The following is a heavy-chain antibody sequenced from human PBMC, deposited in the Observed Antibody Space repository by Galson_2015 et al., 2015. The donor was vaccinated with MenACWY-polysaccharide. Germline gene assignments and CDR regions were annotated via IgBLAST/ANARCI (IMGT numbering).Heavy chain of an antibody. J-gene: IGHJ6*03. CDR2: IYPGDSDI. D-gene: IGHD1-14*01. CDR3: ARLPPPEPGYYYYYMDV. Sequence: QSGAEVKKPGESLKISCKASGYSFTKYWIGWVRQMPGKGLEWMGIIYPGDSDIRYSPSFQGQVTISADKSINTAYLQWSSLKASDTAMYYCARLPPPEPGYYYYYMDVWGKGTTVTVSS. V-gene: IGHV5-51*01. CDR1: GYSFTKYW.